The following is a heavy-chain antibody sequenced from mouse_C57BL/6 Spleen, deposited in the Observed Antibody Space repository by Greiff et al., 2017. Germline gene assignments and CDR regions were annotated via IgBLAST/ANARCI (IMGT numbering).Heavy chain of an antibody. CDR1: GFTFSSYG. D-gene: IGHD1-1*01. V-gene: IGHV5-6*02. CDR3: ARHYGSSYPDY. J-gene: IGHJ2*01. CDR2: ISSGGSYT. Sequence: DVKLVESGGDLVKPGGSLKLSCAASGFTFSSYGMSWVRQTPDKRLEWVATISSGGSYTYYPDSVKGRFTISRDNAKNTLYLQMSSLKSEDTAMYYCARHYGSSYPDYWGQGTTLTVSS.